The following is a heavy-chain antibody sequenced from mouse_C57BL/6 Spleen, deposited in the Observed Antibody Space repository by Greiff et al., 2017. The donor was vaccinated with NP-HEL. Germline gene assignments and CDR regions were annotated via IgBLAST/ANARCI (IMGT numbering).Heavy chain of an antibody. CDR1: GYTFTSYW. V-gene: IGHV1-69*01. CDR3: ERGTAQATGAMDF. CDR2: IDPSDSYT. J-gene: IGHJ4*01. Sequence: QVQLQQPGAELVMPGASVKLSCKASGYTFTSYWMHWVKQRPGQGLEWIGEIDPSDSYTNYNQKFKGKSTLTVDKSSSTAYMQLSSLTSEDSAVYYCERGTAQATGAMDFWGQGTSVTVSS. D-gene: IGHD3-2*02.